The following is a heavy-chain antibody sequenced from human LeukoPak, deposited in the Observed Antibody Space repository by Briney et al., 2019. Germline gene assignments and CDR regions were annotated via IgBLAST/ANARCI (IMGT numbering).Heavy chain of an antibody. D-gene: IGHD3-22*01. CDR1: GYTFTSYD. V-gene: IGHV1-8*01. Sequence: ASVKVSCKASGYTFTSYDINWVRQATGQGLEWMGWMNPNSGNTGYAQKFQGRVTMTRNTSISTAYMELSSLRSEDTAVYYCARDLEGSGHYYDSSGYSAGGYWGQGTLVTVSS. CDR3: ARDLEGSGHYYDSSGYSAGGY. CDR2: MNPNSGNT. J-gene: IGHJ4*02.